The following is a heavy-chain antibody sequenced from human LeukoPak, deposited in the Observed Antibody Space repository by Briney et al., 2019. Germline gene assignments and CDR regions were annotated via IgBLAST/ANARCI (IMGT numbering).Heavy chain of an antibody. D-gene: IGHD6-19*01. Sequence: ASVKVSCKASGYTFTSYGISWVRQAPGQGLEWMGWISAYNGNTNYAQKLQGRVTMTTDTSTSTAYMELRSLRSDDTAVYYCARSTAYWYSSCWSFDYWGQGTLVTVSS. J-gene: IGHJ4*02. CDR1: GYTFTSYG. V-gene: IGHV1-18*01. CDR2: ISAYNGNT. CDR3: ARSTAYWYSSCWSFDY.